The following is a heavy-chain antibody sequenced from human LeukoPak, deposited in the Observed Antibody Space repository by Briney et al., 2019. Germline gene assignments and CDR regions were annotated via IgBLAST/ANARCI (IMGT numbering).Heavy chain of an antibody. CDR3: ARTTQCYYYDFWSGYCPTIFDY. Sequence: SETLSLTCAVYGGSFSGYYWSWIRQPPGKGLEWIGEINHSGSTNYNPSLKSRVTISVDTSKNQFSLKLSSVTAADTAVYYCARTTQCYYYDFWSGYCPTIFDYWGQGTLVTVSS. J-gene: IGHJ4*02. CDR2: INHSGST. V-gene: IGHV4-34*01. D-gene: IGHD3-3*01. CDR1: GGSFSGYY.